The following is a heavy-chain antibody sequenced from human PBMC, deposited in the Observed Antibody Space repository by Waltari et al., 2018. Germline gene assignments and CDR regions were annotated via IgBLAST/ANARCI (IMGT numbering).Heavy chain of an antibody. CDR2: INPNSGDT. D-gene: IGHD4-17*01. CDR3: ARDYGDYPNWFDP. J-gene: IGHJ5*02. V-gene: IGHV1-2*02. Sequence: QVQLVQSGAEVQKPGASVKVSCKASGYTFTGYYMPWVRQAPGQGLEWMGWINPNSGDTNYAQKFQGRVTMTRDTSISTAYMELSWLRSDDTAVYYCARDYGDYPNWFDPWGQGTLVTVSS. CDR1: GYTFTGYY.